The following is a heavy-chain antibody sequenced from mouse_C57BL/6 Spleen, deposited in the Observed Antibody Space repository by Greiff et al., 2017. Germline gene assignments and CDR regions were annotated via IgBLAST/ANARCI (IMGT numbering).Heavy chain of an antibody. Sequence: EVKLMESGGGLVKPGGSLKLSCAASGFTFSDYGMHWVRQAPEKGLEWVAYISSGSSTIYYADTVKGRFTISRDNAKNTLFLQMTSLWSEDTAMYYCARGFLAMDYWGQGTSVTVSS. V-gene: IGHV5-17*01. CDR1: GFTFSDYG. CDR3: ARGFLAMDY. CDR2: ISSGSSTI. J-gene: IGHJ4*01.